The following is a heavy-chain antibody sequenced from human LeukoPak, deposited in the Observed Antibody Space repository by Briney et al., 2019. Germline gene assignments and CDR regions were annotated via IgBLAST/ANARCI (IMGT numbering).Heavy chain of an antibody. CDR1: GYTFTGYY. J-gene: IGHJ4*02. Sequence: ASVKVSCKASGYTFTGYYMHWVRQAPGQGLEWMGWISPNSGGTNYAQKFQGRGTMTRDTAISTAYMELSSLRSDDTGVYYCARGGAYTYGYYWGQGTLVTVSS. CDR2: ISPNSGGT. CDR3: ARGGAYTYGYY. D-gene: IGHD5-18*01. V-gene: IGHV1-2*02.